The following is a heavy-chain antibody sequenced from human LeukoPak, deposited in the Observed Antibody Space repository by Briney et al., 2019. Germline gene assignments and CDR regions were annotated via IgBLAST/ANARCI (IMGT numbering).Heavy chain of an antibody. CDR2: IKQDGSEK. V-gene: IGHV3-7*01. CDR1: GFTFSSYW. D-gene: IGHD3-16*01. CDR3: ARDRYVWGSRSLDY. Sequence: GGSLRLSCAASGFTFSSYWMSWVRQAPGKGLEWVANIKQDGSEKYYVDSVKGRFTISRDSAKNSLYLRMNSLRAEDTAVYYCARDRYVWGSRSLDYWGQGTLVTVSS. J-gene: IGHJ4*02.